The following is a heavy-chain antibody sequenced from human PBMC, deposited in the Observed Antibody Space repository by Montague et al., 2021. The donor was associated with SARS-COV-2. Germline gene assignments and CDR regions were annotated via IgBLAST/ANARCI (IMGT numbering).Heavy chain of an antibody. CDR2: IHASGIS. D-gene: IGHD3-9*01. V-gene: IGHV4-4*07. Sequence: SETLSLTCTVSGGSTNNYYWSWIRQPAGKGLEWIGRIHASGISTYNPSLETRVTISVDTSKNQFSLKLSSVTAADTAVYYCARESLHLTGYYNDYFDYWGQGTLVTVSS. J-gene: IGHJ4*02. CDR3: ARESLHLTGYYNDYFDY. CDR1: GGSTNNYY.